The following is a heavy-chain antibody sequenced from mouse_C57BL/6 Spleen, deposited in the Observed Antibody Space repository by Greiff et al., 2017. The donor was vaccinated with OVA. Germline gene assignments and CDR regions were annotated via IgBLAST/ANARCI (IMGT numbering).Heavy chain of an antibody. CDR2: ISDGGSYT. CDR1: GFTFSSYA. V-gene: IGHV5-4*03. CDR3: SRGKTHYWYFDF. J-gene: IGHJ1*03. Sequence: EVMLVESGGGLVKPGGSLKLSCAASGFTFSSYAMSWVRQTPEKRLEWVATISDGGSYTYYPDNVKGRFTISRDNAKNNLYLQMSHLKSKDTAMYYCSRGKTHYWYFDFWGTGTTVTVSS.